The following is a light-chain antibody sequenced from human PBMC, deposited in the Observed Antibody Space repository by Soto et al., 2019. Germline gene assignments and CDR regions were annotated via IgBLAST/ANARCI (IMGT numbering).Light chain of an antibody. Sequence: QPVLTQSPSVSGAPGQRVTISCTGSSSNIGAGYDVHWYQQLPGTAPKLLIYDNTNRPSGVPDRFSGSKSGTSASLAITGLQAEDEAEYYCQSYDSSLSGSVFGGGTQLIVL. J-gene: IGLJ7*01. CDR1: SSNIGAGYD. CDR3: QSYDSSLSGSV. CDR2: DNT. V-gene: IGLV1-40*01.